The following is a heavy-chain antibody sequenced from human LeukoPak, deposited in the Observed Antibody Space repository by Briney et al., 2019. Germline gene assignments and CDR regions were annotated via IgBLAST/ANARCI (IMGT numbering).Heavy chain of an antibody. J-gene: IGHJ4*02. CDR2: INPNSGGT. Sequence: ASVKVSCKASGYTFTGYYMHWVRQAPGQGLEWMGWINPNSGGTNYAQKFQGRVTMTRDTSISTAYMELSRLRPDDTAVYYCARDWQQLDAVYFDYWGQGTLVTVSS. D-gene: IGHD6-13*01. CDR3: ARDWQQLDAVYFDY. CDR1: GYTFTGYY. V-gene: IGHV1-2*02.